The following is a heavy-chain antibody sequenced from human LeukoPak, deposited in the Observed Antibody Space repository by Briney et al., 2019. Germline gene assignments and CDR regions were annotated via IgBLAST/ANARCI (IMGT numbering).Heavy chain of an antibody. CDR2: ISIGTSFI. Sequence: PGGSLRLSCAASGFTFSSYNMNWVRQAPGKGLEWVAYISIGTSFIYYADSVKGRFTISRDNAKNSLYLQVNSLRAEDTAVYYCARVAVSRDGYNQFDYWGQGTLVTVSS. J-gene: IGHJ4*02. V-gene: IGHV3-21*04. D-gene: IGHD5-24*01. CDR3: ARVAVSRDGYNQFDY. CDR1: GFTFSSYN.